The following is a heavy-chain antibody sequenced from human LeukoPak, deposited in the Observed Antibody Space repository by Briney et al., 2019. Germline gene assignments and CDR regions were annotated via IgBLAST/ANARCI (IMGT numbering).Heavy chain of an antibody. Sequence: SETLSLTCAVSGGSFSGYYWSWIRQPPWKGLEWIGEIVHSGNTKYNPSLKSRVTISVDTSKNQFSLNLTSVTAADTAVYYCARFGSSTWYKGAFDIWGQGTMVTVAS. CDR3: ARFGSSTWYKGAFDI. CDR2: IVHSGNT. D-gene: IGHD6-13*01. CDR1: GGSFSGYY. J-gene: IGHJ3*02. V-gene: IGHV4-34*12.